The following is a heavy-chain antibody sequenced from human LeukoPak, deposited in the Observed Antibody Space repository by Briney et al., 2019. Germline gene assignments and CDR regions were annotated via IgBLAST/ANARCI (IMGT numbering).Heavy chain of an antibody. Sequence: GSSLKISCKASGGTFSSYAISWVRQAPGQGLEWMGGIIPIFGTANYAQKFQGRVTITADESTSTAYMELSSLRSEDTAVYYCAREKGYYDSSGYYYFSHFDYWGQGALVTVSS. J-gene: IGHJ4*02. CDR1: GGTFSSYA. CDR3: AREKGYYDSSGYYYFSHFDY. V-gene: IGHV1-69*01. CDR2: IIPIFGTA. D-gene: IGHD3-22*01.